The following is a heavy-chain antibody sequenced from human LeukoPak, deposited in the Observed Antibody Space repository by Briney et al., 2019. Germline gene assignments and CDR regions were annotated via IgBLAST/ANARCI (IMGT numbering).Heavy chain of an antibody. D-gene: IGHD3-10*01. CDR2: ISAYNGNT. CDR3: ARGDYYGSRSYYNDPIGDY. V-gene: IGHV1-18*01. CDR1: GYTFTSYG. J-gene: IGHJ4*02. Sequence: ASVKVSCKASGYTFTSYGISWVRQAPGQGLEWMGWISAYNGNTNYAQKLQGRVTMTTDTSTSTAYMELRSLRSDDTAVYYCARGDYYGSRSYYNDPIGDYWGQGTLVTVSS.